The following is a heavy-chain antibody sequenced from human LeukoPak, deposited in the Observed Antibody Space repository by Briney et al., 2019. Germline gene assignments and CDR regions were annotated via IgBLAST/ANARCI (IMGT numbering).Heavy chain of an antibody. J-gene: IGHJ4*02. CDR3: AAVVGYCSSTSCPGLDFDY. D-gene: IGHD2-2*01. CDR1: GFTFTSSA. CDR2: IVVGSGNT. Sequence: SVKVSCKASGFTFTSSAMQWVRQARGQRLEWIGWIVVGSGNTNYAQKFQERVTITRDMSTSTAYMELSSLRSEDTAVYCCAAVVGYCSSTSCPGLDFDYWGQGTLVTVSS. V-gene: IGHV1-58*02.